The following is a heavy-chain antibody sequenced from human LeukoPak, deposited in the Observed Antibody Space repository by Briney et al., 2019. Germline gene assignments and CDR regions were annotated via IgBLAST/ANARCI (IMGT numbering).Heavy chain of an antibody. J-gene: IGHJ4*02. V-gene: IGHV3-66*01. CDR3: ARDPPAVAANTYG. CDR1: GVTVSNNY. Sequence: GGSLRLSCAASGVTVSNNYMNWVRQGPGKGLEWVSLIYSSGSTYYADSVKGRFTISRDNSKNTLYLQMNSLRAEDTAVYYCARDPPAVAANTYGWGQGTLVTVSS. D-gene: IGHD6-6*01. CDR2: IYSSGST.